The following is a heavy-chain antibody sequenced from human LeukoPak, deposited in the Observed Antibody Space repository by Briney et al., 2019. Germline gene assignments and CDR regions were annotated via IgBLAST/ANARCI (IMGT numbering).Heavy chain of an antibody. Sequence: GGSLRLSCAASGFTFNRAWMSWVRQTPEKRLEFVANIKEDGSEKYYVDSVKGRFTISRDNAKNSLYLQMNSLRAEDTAVYYCARDWNDDYFDYWGQGTLVTVSS. D-gene: IGHD1-1*01. CDR1: GFTFNRAW. CDR2: IKEDGSEK. V-gene: IGHV3-7*01. J-gene: IGHJ4*02. CDR3: ARDWNDDYFDY.